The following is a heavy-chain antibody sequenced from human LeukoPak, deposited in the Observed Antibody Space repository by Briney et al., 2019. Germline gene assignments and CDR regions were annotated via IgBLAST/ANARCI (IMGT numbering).Heavy chain of an antibody. CDR2: INDGSSS. J-gene: IGHJ4*02. V-gene: IGHV3-74*01. CDR1: GFTFSSYW. CDR3: ARDRSSSWSFDS. D-gene: IGHD6-13*01. Sequence: GGSLRLSCAVSGFTFSSYWMHWVRQAPGKGLLWVSRINDGSSSSYADSVKGRFTISRDNAKNTLYLQMNSLRVEDTAVYYCARDRSSSWSFDSWGQGTLVTVSS.